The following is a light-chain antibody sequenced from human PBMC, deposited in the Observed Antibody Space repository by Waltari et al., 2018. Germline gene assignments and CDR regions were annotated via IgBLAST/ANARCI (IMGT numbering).Light chain of an antibody. CDR1: SPNIGRRY. J-gene: IGLJ2*01. CDR3: AAWDDSLSGHVV. Sequence: QSVLTQPPSASATPGQRVTISCSASSPNIGRRYVYWYQQFPGTAPKLLIYTNDQRPSWVPDRFSGSKSGTSASLAISALRSEDEADYYCAAWDDSLSGHVVFGGGTKLTIL. CDR2: TND. V-gene: IGLV1-47*02.